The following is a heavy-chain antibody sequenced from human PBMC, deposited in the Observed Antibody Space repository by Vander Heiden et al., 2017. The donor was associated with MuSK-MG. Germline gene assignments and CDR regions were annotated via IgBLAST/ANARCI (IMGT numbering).Heavy chain of an antibody. CDR3: ARGLPPGWYFDL. D-gene: IGHD4-17*01. CDR2: ISSSGSTI. V-gene: IGHV3-11*01. J-gene: IGHJ2*01. Sequence: QVQLVESGGGLVRPGGSLRLSCAASGFTFSDYYISWLRQAPGKGLEWVSYISSSGSTIYYADSVKGRLTISRDNAKNSLYLQMNSLRAEDTAVYYCARGLPPGWYFDLWGRGTLVTVSS. CDR1: GFTFSDYY.